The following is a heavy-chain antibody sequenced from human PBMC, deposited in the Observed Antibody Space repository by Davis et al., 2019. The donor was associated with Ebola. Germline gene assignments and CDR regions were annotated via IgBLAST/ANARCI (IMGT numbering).Heavy chain of an antibody. Sequence: GESLKISCAASGFTFSGSAMHWVRQASGKGLEWVAVISYDGSSKYYTDSVKGRFTISRDNTRNSLFLQMNSLRVDDTAVYYCARDNRGRPLGYWGKGTLVIVSS. V-gene: IGHV3-30*04. CDR2: ISYDGSSK. D-gene: IGHD3-16*02. CDR1: GFTFSGSA. J-gene: IGHJ1*01. CDR3: ARDNRGRPLGY.